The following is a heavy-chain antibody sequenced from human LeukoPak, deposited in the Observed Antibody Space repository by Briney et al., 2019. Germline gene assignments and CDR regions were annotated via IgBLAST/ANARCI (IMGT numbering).Heavy chain of an antibody. D-gene: IGHD5-12*01. CDR3: AKERRAYDPWYFDL. CDR2: ISSGGST. J-gene: IGHJ2*01. V-gene: IGHV3-23*01. Sequence: GGSLTLSCVASGFTFNNYAMSWVLQAPGQGLDWVSAISSGGSTFYADSAKRRFTISRDNSQDTLSLQMNSLRVEDTAVYYCAKERRAYDPWYFDLWGRGTLVTVSS. CDR1: GFTFNNYA.